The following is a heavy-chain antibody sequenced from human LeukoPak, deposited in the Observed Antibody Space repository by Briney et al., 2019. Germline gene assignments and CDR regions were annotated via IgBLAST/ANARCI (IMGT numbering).Heavy chain of an antibody. V-gene: IGHV4-59*12. CDR3: ARETADYYDSSGYYLEPYYYYYMDV. CDR2: IYYSGST. J-gene: IGHJ6*03. Sequence: PSETLSLTCTVSGGSISSYYWSWIRQPPGKGLEWIGYIYYSGSTNYNPSLKSRVTMSVDTSRNQFSLKLSSVTAADTAVYYCARETADYYDSSGYYLEPYYYYYMDVWGKGTTVTISS. CDR1: GGSISSYY. D-gene: IGHD3-22*01.